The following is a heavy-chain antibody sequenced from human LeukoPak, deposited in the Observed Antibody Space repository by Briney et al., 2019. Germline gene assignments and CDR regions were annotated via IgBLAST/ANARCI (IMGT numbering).Heavy chain of an antibody. CDR1: GFTFSSYA. V-gene: IGHV3-23*01. CDR2: ISGSGGST. D-gene: IGHD1-26*01. CDR3: AKGFKKSIVGANDY. Sequence: PGGSLRLSCAASGFTFSSYAMSWVRQAPGKGLEWVSAISGSGGSTYYADSVKGRFTISRDNSKNTLYLQMNSLRAEDTAVYYCAKGFKKSIVGANDYWGQGTLVTVSS. J-gene: IGHJ4*02.